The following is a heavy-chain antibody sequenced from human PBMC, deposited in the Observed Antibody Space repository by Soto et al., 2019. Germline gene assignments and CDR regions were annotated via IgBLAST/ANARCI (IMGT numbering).Heavy chain of an antibody. D-gene: IGHD2-15*01. CDR2: IIPIFGTA. CDR1: GGTFSTYA. V-gene: IGHV1-69*12. CDR3: ARDEMVVATGSRTWHYYYGMDV. Sequence: QVQLVPSGAEVKKPGSSVKVSCKSSGGTFSTYAISWVRQAPGQGLEWMGGIIPIFGTANYAQKFQGRVTITAAEYTTTAYMELISLRSEDTDVYYCARDEMVVATGSRTWHYYYGMDVWGQGTTVTVSS. J-gene: IGHJ6*02.